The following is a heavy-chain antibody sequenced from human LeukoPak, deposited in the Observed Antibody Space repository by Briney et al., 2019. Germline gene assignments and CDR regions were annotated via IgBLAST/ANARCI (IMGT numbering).Heavy chain of an antibody. Sequence: GGSLRLSCAASGFTFDDYGMSWVRQAPGKGLEWVSGINWNGGSTGYADSVKGRFTISRDNAKNSLYLQMNSLRAEDTALYYCARDRVLELVGATPDYYYYMDVWGKGTTVTVSS. CDR2: INWNGGST. CDR3: ARDRVLELVGATPDYYYYMDV. D-gene: IGHD1-26*01. CDR1: GFTFDDYG. J-gene: IGHJ6*03. V-gene: IGHV3-20*04.